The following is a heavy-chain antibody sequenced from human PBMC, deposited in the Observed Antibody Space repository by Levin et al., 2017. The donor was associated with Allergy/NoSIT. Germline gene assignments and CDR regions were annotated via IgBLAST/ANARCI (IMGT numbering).Heavy chain of an antibody. CDR3: ARVHGYWANDAFDI. CDR1: GGSISSYY. J-gene: IGHJ3*02. Sequence: SETLSLTCTVSGGSISSYYWSWIRQPPGKGLEWIGYIYYSGSTNYNPSLKSRVTISVDTSKNQFSLKLSSVTAADTAVYYCARVHGYWANDAFDIWGQGTMVTVSS. V-gene: IGHV4-59*01. D-gene: IGHD3-22*01. CDR2: IYYSGST.